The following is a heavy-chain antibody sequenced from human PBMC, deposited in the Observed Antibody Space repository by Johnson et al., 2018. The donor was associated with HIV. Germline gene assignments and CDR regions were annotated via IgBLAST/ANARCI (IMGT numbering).Heavy chain of an antibody. CDR3: AKATTGSDAFDI. CDR1: GFTFDDYA. Sequence: VQLVESGGGLVQPGRSLRLSCAASGFTFDDYAMHCVRQVPGKGLEWVSGINRNGGTIGYAASVKGRFTISRDNSKNTLYLQMNSLRAEDTAVYYCAKATTGSDAFDIWGQGTMVTVSS. D-gene: IGHD1-1*01. J-gene: IGHJ3*02. CDR2: INRNGGTI. V-gene: IGHV3-9*01.